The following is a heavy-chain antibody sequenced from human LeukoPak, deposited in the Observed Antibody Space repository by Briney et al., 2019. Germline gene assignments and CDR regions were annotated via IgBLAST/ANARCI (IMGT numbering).Heavy chain of an antibody. CDR2: ISSSSSYI. CDR3: ARDHDQVGATSAGGY. D-gene: IGHD1-26*01. Sequence: GGSLRLSCAASGFTFSSYSMNWVRQAPGKGLEWVSSISSSSSYIYYADSVKGRFTISRDNAKNSLYLQMNSLRAEDTAVYYCARDHDQVGATSAGGYWGQGTLVTVSS. CDR1: GFTFSSYS. V-gene: IGHV3-21*01. J-gene: IGHJ4*02.